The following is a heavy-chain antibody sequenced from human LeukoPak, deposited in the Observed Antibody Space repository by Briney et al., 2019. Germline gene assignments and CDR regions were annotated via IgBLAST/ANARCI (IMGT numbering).Heavy chain of an antibody. Sequence: SETLSLTCAVYGGSFSGYYWSWIRQPPGKGLEWIGEIDHSGSTNYNPPLKSRVTISVETSKMQFSLKLNSVTAADTAVYYCARGHYYDSSGYYLNWFDPWSQGTLVTVSS. J-gene: IGHJ5*02. CDR1: GGSFSGYY. D-gene: IGHD3-22*01. V-gene: IGHV4-34*01. CDR2: IDHSGST. CDR3: ARGHYYDSSGYYLNWFDP.